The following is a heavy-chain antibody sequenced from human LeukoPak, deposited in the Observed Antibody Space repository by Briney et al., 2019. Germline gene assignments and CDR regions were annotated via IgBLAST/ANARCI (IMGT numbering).Heavy chain of an antibody. CDR2: ISSSSSYI. CDR3: ASRYCSGGSCYLSFDY. J-gene: IGHJ4*02. CDR1: GFTFSDYW. V-gene: IGHV3-21*01. D-gene: IGHD2-15*01. Sequence: GGSLRLSCAASGFTFSDYWMHWVRQVPGKGLEWVSSISSSSSYIYYADSVKGRFTISRDNAKNSLYLQMNSLRAEDTAVYYCASRYCSGGSCYLSFDYWGQGTLVTVSS.